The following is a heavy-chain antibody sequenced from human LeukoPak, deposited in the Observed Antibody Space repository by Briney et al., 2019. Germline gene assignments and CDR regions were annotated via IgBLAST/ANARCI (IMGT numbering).Heavy chain of an antibody. V-gene: IGHV4-59*01. J-gene: IGHJ6*02. D-gene: IGHD3-3*01. CDR2: TYYSGST. CDR3: ARDFRFLEWPGGYGMDV. Sequence: SETLSLTCTVSGGSISSYYWSWIRQPPGKGLEWIGYTYYSGSTNYNPSLKSRVTISVDTSKNQFSLKLSSVTAADTAVYYCARDFRFLEWPGGYGMDVWGQGTTVTVSS. CDR1: GGSISSYY.